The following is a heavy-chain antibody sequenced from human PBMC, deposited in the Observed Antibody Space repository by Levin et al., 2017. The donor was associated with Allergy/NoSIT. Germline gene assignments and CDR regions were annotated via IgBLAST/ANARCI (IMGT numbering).Heavy chain of an antibody. CDR1: GFPFSSYE. J-gene: IGHJ3*02. Sequence: GGSLRLSCAASGFPFSSYEMNWVRQAPGKGLEWVSYISGSGSTIYYAESVKGRLTISRDNAKNSLYVQMNSLRAEDTAVFYCATSTGGVDSFDIWGQGTMVTVSA. CDR3: ATSTGGVDSFDI. V-gene: IGHV3-48*03. CDR2: ISGSGSTI. D-gene: IGHD3-16*01.